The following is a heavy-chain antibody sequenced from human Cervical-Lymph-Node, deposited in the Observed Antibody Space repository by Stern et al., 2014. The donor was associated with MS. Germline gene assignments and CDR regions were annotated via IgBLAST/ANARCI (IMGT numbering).Heavy chain of an antibody. CDR1: GLSFGDYW. CDR3: ARGRDYFGP. CDR2: IKQDGSEK. J-gene: IGHJ4*02. Sequence: EVQLVESGGGLAQPGGSLRLSCAASGLSFGDYWMSWVRQAPGKGLEWVAYIKQDGSEKYYLDSVKGRFTISRDNTKNSLSLQMNSLRAEDTAFYYCARGRDYFGPWGQGTLVTVSS. V-gene: IGHV3-7*01.